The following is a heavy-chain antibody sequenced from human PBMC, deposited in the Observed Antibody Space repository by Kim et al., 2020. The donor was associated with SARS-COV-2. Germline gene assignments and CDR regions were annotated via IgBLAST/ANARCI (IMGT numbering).Heavy chain of an antibody. CDR3: TTYYDSSGPSY. CDR1: GFSFSDYY. D-gene: IGHD3-22*01. CDR2: ISGSGATI. J-gene: IGHJ4*02. V-gene: IGHV3-11*01. Sequence: GSLRLSCAASGFSFSDYYMNWIRQAPGKGLEWVSSISGSGATIYYADSVTGRFTISRDNAKNSLYLQMNSLRDEDTAMYYCTTYYDSSGPSYWGQGTLVTVSS.